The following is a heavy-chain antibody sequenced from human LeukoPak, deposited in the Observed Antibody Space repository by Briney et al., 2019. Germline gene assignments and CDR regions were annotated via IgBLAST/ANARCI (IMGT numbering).Heavy chain of an antibody. V-gene: IGHV3-23*01. Sequence: GGSLRLSCAGSGFTFSNYGMIWVRQAPGKGLEWVSGISGSGGSTYYADSVKGRFTISRDNSKNTLYLQMNSLRAEDTALYYCAKARYSSGWYFGAWGQGTLVTVSS. D-gene: IGHD6-19*01. J-gene: IGHJ5*02. CDR1: GFTFSNYG. CDR2: ISGSGGST. CDR3: AKARYSSGWYFGA.